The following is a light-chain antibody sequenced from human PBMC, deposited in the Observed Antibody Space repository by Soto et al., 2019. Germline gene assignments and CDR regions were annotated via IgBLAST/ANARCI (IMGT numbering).Light chain of an antibody. V-gene: IGLV7-46*01. CDR2: DSI. J-gene: IGLJ3*02. CDR3: LLSHGDAGV. Sequence: QAVVTQESSLTVSPGGTVTLTCGSSTGAVTSGHSPSWFQQKPGQAPKTLIYDSINRHSWTPARFSGSLLGGKAALTLSGAQLDDEADYYCLLSHGDAGVFGGGTQLTVL. CDR1: TGAVTSGHS.